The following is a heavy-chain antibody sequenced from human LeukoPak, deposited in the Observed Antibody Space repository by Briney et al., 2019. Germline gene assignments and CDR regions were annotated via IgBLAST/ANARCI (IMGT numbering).Heavy chain of an antibody. CDR1: GGSFSGYY. CDR2: INHSGST. Sequence: ASETLSLTCAVYGGSFSGYYWSWIRQPPGKGLEWIGEINHSGSTNYNPSLKSRVTISVDTSKNQFSLKLSSVTAADTAVYYCASGGYGKVDYWGQGTLVTVSS. CDR3: ASGGYGKVDY. D-gene: IGHD5-18*01. V-gene: IGHV4-34*01. J-gene: IGHJ4*02.